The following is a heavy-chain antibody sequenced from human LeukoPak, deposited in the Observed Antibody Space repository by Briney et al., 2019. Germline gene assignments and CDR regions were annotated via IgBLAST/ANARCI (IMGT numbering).Heavy chain of an antibody. CDR3: SKDPCNGGSCCDYESDP. J-gene: IGHJ5*02. Sequence: AGGSLRLSCAASGFTFSTSAMTWVRQAPGKGLEWVSGISASGGSTYYADSVKGRFTFSRDNSKNTLYLQVNSLRAEDTAIYYCSKDPCNGGSCCDYESDPWGQGSLVTVSS. D-gene: IGHD2-15*01. CDR2: ISASGGST. V-gene: IGHV3-23*01. CDR1: GFTFSTSA.